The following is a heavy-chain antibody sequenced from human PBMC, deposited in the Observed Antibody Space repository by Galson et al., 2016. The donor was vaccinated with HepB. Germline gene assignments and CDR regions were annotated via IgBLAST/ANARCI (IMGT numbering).Heavy chain of an antibody. D-gene: IGHD6-19*01. CDR2: ISSSSSYI. Sequence: SLRLSCATSGFTFNRYTMNWVRQAPGKRLEWVAYISSSSSYIYYADSVKGRFTISRDNAKKSLYLQMNSLRAEDTAVYYCARAPIEVDGMRHYYYGMDVWG. J-gene: IGHJ6*02. V-gene: IGHV3-21*01. CDR3: ARAPIEVDGMRHYYYGMDV. CDR1: GFTFNRYT.